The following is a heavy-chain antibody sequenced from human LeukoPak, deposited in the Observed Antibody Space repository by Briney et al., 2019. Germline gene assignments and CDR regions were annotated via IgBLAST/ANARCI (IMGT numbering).Heavy chain of an antibody. CDR1: GFTFSSYW. CDR2: IHGDGRTT. J-gene: IGHJ2*01. V-gene: IGHV3-74*01. D-gene: IGHD6-19*01. Sequence: GGSLRLSCAASGFTFSSYWIHWVRQVPGKGLVWVSRIHGDGRTTTYADSVKGRFTISRDNAKNTLFLQMNSLRAEDPAVYYCARAPSGWSDYWYFDLWGRGTLVTVSS. CDR3: ARAPSGWSDYWYFDL.